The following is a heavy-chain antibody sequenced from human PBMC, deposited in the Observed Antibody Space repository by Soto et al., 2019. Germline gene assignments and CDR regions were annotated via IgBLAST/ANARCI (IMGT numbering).Heavy chain of an antibody. Sequence: GGSLRLSCTASGFTFGDYAMSWFRQAPGKGLEWVAFIRSTPFGGTREYAASGRGRFTISRDDSKSIAYLQMNSLKTEDTAVYYCSREVHDFWSGYSKYYFDYWGQGTLVTVSS. J-gene: IGHJ4*02. CDR3: SREVHDFWSGYSKYYFDY. D-gene: IGHD3-3*01. CDR2: IRSTPFGGTR. CDR1: GFTFGDYA. V-gene: IGHV3-49*03.